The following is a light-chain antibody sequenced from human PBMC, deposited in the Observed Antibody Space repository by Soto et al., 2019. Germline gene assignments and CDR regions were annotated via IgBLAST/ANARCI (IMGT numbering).Light chain of an antibody. Sequence: EIVLTQSPGTLSLSPGERATLSCRASQSFSSSYLAWYQHKPGQAPRLLIYGASSRATGIPDRFSGSGSGTDFTLTISRLEPEDFAVYYCQQYDTSPLTFGGGTKVEIK. CDR3: QQYDTSPLT. CDR2: GAS. V-gene: IGKV3-20*01. J-gene: IGKJ4*01. CDR1: QSFSSSY.